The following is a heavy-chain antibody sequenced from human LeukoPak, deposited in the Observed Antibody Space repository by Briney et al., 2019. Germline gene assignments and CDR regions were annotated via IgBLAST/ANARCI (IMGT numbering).Heavy chain of an antibody. D-gene: IGHD3-16*01. CDR1: GGTFSSYA. V-gene: IGHV1-69*05. Sequence: ASVKVSCKASGGTFSSYAISWVRQAPGQGLEWMGGIIPIFGTVNYAQKFQGRVTITTDESTSTAYMELSSLRSEDTAVYYCASGGGNYYYYMDVWGKGTTVTVSS. CDR3: ASGGGNYYYYMDV. J-gene: IGHJ6*03. CDR2: IIPIFGTV.